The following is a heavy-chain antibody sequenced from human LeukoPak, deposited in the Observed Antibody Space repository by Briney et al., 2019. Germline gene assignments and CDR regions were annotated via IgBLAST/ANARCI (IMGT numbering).Heavy chain of an antibody. CDR2: INPNSGGT. J-gene: IGHJ4*02. CDR3: ARRAGEYSHPYDY. D-gene: IGHD2-15*01. Sequence: ASVKVSCKASGYTFTGYYMHWVRQAPGQGLEGMGWINPNSGGTNYAQKFQGRVTMTRDTSISTAYMELSRLRSDDTAVYYCARRAGEYSHPYDYWGQGTPVTVS. V-gene: IGHV1-2*02. CDR1: GYTFTGYY.